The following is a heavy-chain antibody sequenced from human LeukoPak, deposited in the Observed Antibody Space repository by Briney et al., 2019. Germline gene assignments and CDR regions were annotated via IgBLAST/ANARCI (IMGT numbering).Heavy chain of an antibody. CDR2: IYPADSDT. D-gene: IGHD6-19*01. V-gene: IGHV5-51*01. CDR3: ARDAVAGSLDY. Sequence: GESLKISCQGSGYSFSSYWIGWVRQMPGKGLEWMGIIYPADSDTRYSPSFRGQVTISADKSISTAYVQWSSLKASDTAMYYCARDAVAGSLDYWGQGTLVTVSS. J-gene: IGHJ4*02. CDR1: GYSFSSYW.